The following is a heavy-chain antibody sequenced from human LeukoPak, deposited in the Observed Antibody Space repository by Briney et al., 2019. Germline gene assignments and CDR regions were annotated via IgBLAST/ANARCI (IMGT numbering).Heavy chain of an antibody. J-gene: IGHJ4*02. V-gene: IGHV3-66*01. Sequence: PGGSLRLSCAASGFTFSSYPMHWVRQAPGKGLEWVSVIYSGGYTYYADSVKGRFTISRDNSKNTLYLQMNSLRAEDTAVYYCARDRGSGLDYWGQGTLVTVSS. D-gene: IGHD3-10*01. CDR2: IYSGGYT. CDR3: ARDRGSGLDY. CDR1: GFTFSSYP.